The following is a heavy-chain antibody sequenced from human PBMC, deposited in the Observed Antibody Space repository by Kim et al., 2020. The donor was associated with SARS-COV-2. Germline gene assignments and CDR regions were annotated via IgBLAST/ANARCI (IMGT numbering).Heavy chain of an antibody. CDR1: GGSFSGYY. J-gene: IGHJ4*02. D-gene: IGHD6-6*01. CDR3: AARSIAAPFDY. V-gene: IGHV4-34*01. Sequence: SETLSLTCAVYGGSFSGYYWSWIRQPPGKGLEWIGEINHSGSTNYNPSLKSRVTISVDTSKNQFSLKLSSVTAADTAVYYCAARSIAAPFDYWGQGTLVTVSS. CDR2: INHSGST.